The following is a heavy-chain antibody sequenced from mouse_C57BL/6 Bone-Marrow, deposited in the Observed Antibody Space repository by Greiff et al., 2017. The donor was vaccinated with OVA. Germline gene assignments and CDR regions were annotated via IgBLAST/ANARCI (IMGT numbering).Heavy chain of an antibody. J-gene: IGHJ4*01. CDR1: GYTFTSYW. CDR3: TKGSSGYYYYAMDY. D-gene: IGHD3-2*02. CDR2: IDPENGDT. Sequence: VQLQQPGAELVKPGASVKVSCKASGYTFTSYWMHWVKQRPGQGLEWIGWIDPENGDTEYASKFQGKATITADTSSNTAYLQLSSLTSEDTAVYYCTKGSSGYYYYAMDYWGQGTSVTVSS. V-gene: IGHV14-4*01.